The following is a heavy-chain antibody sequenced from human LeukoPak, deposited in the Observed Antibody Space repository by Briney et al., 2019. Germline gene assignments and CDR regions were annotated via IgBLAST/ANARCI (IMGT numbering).Heavy chain of an antibody. V-gene: IGHV4-34*01. J-gene: IGHJ4*02. CDR1: GGSFSGYY. CDR3: ARGWGSSWYFDY. CDR2: INHSGST. D-gene: IGHD6-13*01. Sequence: SETLSLTCAVYGGSFSGYYWSWIRQPPGKGLEWIGEINHSGSTNYNPSLKSRDTISVDTSKNQFSLKLSSVTAADTAVYYCARGWGSSWYFDYWGQGTLVTVSS.